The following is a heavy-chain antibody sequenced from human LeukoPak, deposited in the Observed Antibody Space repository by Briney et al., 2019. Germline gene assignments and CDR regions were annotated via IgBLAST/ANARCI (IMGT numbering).Heavy chain of an antibody. CDR3: AKEPYSGSQLLDY. CDR2: ISTSGGST. D-gene: IGHD1-26*01. J-gene: IGHJ4*02. V-gene: IGHV3-23*01. Sequence: GGSLRLSCAASGFTFSSHAMSWVRQAPGKGLEWVSAISTSGGSTYYADSVKGRFTISRDNSKNTLYLQMNSLRAEDTAVYYCAKEPYSGSQLLDYWGQGTLVTVSS. CDR1: GFTFSSHA.